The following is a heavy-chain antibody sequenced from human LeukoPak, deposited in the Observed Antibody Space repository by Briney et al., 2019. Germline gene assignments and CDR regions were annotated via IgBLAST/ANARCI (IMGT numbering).Heavy chain of an antibody. V-gene: IGHV4-34*01. J-gene: IGHJ4*02. CDR3: ARVRAGLRRGFDY. D-gene: IGHD5-12*01. CDR1: GGSFSGYY. CDR2: INHSGST. Sequence: PSETLSLTCAVYGGSFSGYYWSWIRQPPGKGLEWIGEINHSGSTNYNPSLKSRVTISVDTSKNQFSLKLSSVTAADTAVYYCARVRAGLRRGFDYWGQGTLVTVSS.